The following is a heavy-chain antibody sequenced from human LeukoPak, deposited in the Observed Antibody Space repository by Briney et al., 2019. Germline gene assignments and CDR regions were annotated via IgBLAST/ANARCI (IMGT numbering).Heavy chain of an antibody. J-gene: IGHJ1*01. CDR3: ARGTDCGGDCYSLYFQH. CDR1: GGTFSSYA. D-gene: IGHD2-21*02. Sequence: VASVKVSCKASGGTFSSYAISWVRQAPGQGLEWMGRIIPILGIANYAQKFQGRVTITADKSTSTAYMELSSLRSEDTAVYYCARGTDCGGDCYSLYFQHWGQGTLVTVSS. V-gene: IGHV1-69*04. CDR2: IIPILGIA.